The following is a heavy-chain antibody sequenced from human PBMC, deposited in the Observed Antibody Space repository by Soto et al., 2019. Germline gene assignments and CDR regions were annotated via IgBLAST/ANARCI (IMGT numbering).Heavy chain of an antibody. CDR3: AIPGSTSCNTCGMDV. V-gene: IGHV5-51*01. Sequence: GEALKISCKGSGYSFTSYWIGWVRQMPGKGLEWMGIIYPGDSDTRYSPSFQGEATISADKSISTANLQWSSMKASDTAMYYCAIPGSTSCNTCGMDVWGQGTTVTVSS. J-gene: IGHJ6*02. CDR1: GYSFTSYW. CDR2: IYPGDSDT. D-gene: IGHD2-2*01.